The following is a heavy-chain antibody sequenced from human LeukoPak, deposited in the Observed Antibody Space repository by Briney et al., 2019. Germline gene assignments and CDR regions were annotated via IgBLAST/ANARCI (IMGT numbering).Heavy chain of an antibody. CDR2: ISYLRNNE. V-gene: IGHV3-30-3*01. CDR3: AKDPDSSGYPYYFDY. J-gene: IGHJ4*02. CDR1: GFTFSSHA. D-gene: IGHD3-22*01. Sequence: GGSLRLSCAASGFTFSSHAMHWVRQPPGKGLEWVALISYLRNNEYYADSVKGRFTISRDNSKNTLYLQMNSLRAEDTAVYYCAKDPDSSGYPYYFDYWGQGTLVTVSS.